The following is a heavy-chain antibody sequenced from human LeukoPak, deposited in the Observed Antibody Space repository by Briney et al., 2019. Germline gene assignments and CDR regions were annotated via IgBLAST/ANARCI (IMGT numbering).Heavy chain of an antibody. CDR1: GFTFTKYA. CDR3: ASRYCSGGSCYNQYYFDY. D-gene: IGHD2-15*01. CDR2: ITGSGGST. V-gene: IGHV3-23*01. Sequence: GGSLRLSCAASGFTFTKYAMSRVRQAPGKGLEWVSAITGSGGSTYYADSVKGRFTISRDNSKNTLYLQMNSLRAEDTAIYYCASRYCSGGSCYNQYYFDYWWQGTLVTVSS. J-gene: IGHJ4*02.